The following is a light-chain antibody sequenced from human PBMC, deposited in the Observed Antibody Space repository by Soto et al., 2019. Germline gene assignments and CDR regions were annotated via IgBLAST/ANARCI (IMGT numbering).Light chain of an antibody. CDR3: QQYNSFSPWT. CDR2: MAS. V-gene: IGKV1-5*03. J-gene: IGKJ1*01. Sequence: IHLTQSPSFLTASVRDRVTLTCRASQTISTWLAWYQQKPGKAPKLLISMASSLESGVPSRFSGSGSGTEFTLTISSLQPDDFATYYCQQYNSFSPWTFGQGTKVDIK. CDR1: QTISTW.